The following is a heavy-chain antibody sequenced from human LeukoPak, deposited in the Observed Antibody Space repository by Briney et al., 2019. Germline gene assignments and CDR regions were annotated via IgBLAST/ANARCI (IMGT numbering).Heavy chain of an antibody. CDR3: ARAPGSITGTPVYNWFDP. CDR1: GGTFSSYA. D-gene: IGHD1-7*01. Sequence: GASVKVSCKASGGTFSSYAISWVRQAPGQGLEWMGGIIPIFGTANYAQMFQGRVTITTDESTSTAYMELSSLRSEDTAVYYCARAPGSITGTPVYNWFDPWGQGTLVTVSS. V-gene: IGHV1-69*05. CDR2: IIPIFGTA. J-gene: IGHJ5*02.